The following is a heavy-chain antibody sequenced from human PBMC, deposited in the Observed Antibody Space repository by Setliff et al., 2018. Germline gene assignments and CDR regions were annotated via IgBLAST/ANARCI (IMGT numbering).Heavy chain of an antibody. CDR2: TYSDGRT. J-gene: IGHJ4*02. CDR1: GFVFGTYG. CDR3: RVWIGDLSRDF. Sequence: GESLKISCAASGFVFGTYGMHWVRQAPGKGLEWVSVTYSDGRTNYADSVKGRFTISRDNSKNTFDLQMNSLRADDTAVYYCRVWIGDLSRDFWGRGTLVTVSS. V-gene: IGHV3-NL1*01. D-gene: IGHD3-10*01.